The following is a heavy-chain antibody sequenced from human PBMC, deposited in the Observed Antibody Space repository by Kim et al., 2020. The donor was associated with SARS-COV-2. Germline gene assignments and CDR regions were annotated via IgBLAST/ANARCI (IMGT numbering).Heavy chain of an antibody. J-gene: IGHJ4*02. CDR2: IWYDGSNK. V-gene: IGHV3-33*01. CDR1: GFTFSSYG. CDR3: ARSRWGDTAMEIGY. D-gene: IGHD5-18*01. Sequence: GGSLRLSCAASGFTFSSYGMHWVRQAPGKGLESVAVIWYDGSNKYYADSVKGRFTISRDNSKNTLYLQMNSLRAEDTAVYYCARSRWGDTAMEIGYWGQGTLVTVSS.